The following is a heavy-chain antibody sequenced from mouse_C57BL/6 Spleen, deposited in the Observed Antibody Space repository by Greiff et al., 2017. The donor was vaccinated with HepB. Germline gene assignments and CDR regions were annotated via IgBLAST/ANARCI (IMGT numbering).Heavy chain of an antibody. D-gene: IGHD2-2*01. J-gene: IGHJ3*01. V-gene: IGHV3-6*01. Sequence: EVKLVESGPGLVKPSQSLSLTCSVTGYSITSGYYWNWIRQFPGNKLEWMGYISYDGSNNYNPSLKNRISITRDTSKNQFFLKLNSVTTEDTATYYCASGYPWFAYWGQGTLVTVSA. CDR3: ASGYPWFAY. CDR1: GYSITSGYY. CDR2: ISYDGSN.